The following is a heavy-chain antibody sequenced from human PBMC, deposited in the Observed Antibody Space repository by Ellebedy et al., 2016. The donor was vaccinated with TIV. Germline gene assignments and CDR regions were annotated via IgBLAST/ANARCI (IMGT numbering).Heavy chain of an antibody. CDR3: ENGHRGGNGPFWDA. Sequence: GESLKISCAASGFTFSAYWMTWVRQAPGKGLEWVANIKGDESDNYYVDSVKGRFTISRDNAKNSLYLQMNSLRAEDTAVYYCENGHRGGNGPFWDAWGQGTLVTVSS. D-gene: IGHD4-23*01. CDR2: IKGDESDN. V-gene: IGHV3-7*01. J-gene: IGHJ5*02. CDR1: GFTFSAYW.